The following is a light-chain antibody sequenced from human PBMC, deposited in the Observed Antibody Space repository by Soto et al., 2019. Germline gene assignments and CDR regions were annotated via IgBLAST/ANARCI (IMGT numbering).Light chain of an antibody. CDR2: GAS. CDR3: HQYGRSPIT. CDR1: QSVSSNY. Sequence: EIVLTQSPGTLSLSPGERATLSCRASQSVSSNYLAWYHQKPGQAPSLLIYGASIRATGIPDRFSGSGSGTDFTLTISRLEPEDFAVYFCHQYGRSPITFGQGTRLEIK. V-gene: IGKV3-20*01. J-gene: IGKJ5*01.